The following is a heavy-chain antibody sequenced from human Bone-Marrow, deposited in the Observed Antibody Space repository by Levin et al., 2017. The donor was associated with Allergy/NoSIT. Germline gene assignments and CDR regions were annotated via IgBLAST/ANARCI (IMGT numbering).Heavy chain of an antibody. J-gene: IGHJ6*02. CDR3: ASGRAEPGGIAAAGQRENYYYYGMDV. D-gene: IGHD6-13*01. CDR2: INHSGST. CDR1: GGSFSGYY. Sequence: GSLRLSCAVYGGSFSGYYWSWIRQPPGKGLEWIGEINHSGSTNYNPSLKSRVTISVDTSKNQFSLKLSSVTAADTAVYYCASGRAEPGGIAAAGQRENYYYYGMDVWGQGTTVTVSS. V-gene: IGHV4-34*01.